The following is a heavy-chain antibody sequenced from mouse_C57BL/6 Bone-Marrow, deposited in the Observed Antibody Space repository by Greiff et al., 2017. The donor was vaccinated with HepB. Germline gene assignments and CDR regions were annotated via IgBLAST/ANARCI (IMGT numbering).Heavy chain of an antibody. Sequence: QVQLQQSGPELVKPGASVKISCKASGYAFISSWMNWVKQRPGKGLEWIGRIYPGDGDTNYNGKFKGKATLTADKSSSTAYMQLSSLTSEDSAVYFCARDGNYFAYWGQGTLVTVSA. D-gene: IGHD2-1*01. CDR1: GYAFISSW. CDR2: IYPGDGDT. V-gene: IGHV1-82*01. J-gene: IGHJ3*01. CDR3: ARDGNYFAY.